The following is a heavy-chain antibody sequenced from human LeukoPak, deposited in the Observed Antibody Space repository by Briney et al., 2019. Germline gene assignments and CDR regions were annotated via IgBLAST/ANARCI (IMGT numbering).Heavy chain of an antibody. V-gene: IGHV4-34*01. J-gene: IGHJ6*03. CDR3: ARGRNAAGALYYYYYMDV. Sequence: SETLSLTCAVYGGSFSGYYWSWIRQPPGEGLEWIGEINHSGSTNYNPSLKSRVTISVDTSKNQFSLKLSSVTAADTAVYYCARGRNAAGALYYYYYMDVWGKGTTVTVSS. D-gene: IGHD1-26*01. CDR1: GGSFSGYY. CDR2: INHSGST.